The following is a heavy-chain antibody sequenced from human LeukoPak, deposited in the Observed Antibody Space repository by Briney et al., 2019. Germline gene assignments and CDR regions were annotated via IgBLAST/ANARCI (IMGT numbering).Heavy chain of an antibody. Sequence: GGSLRLSCAASGFTFSSYAMSWVRQAPGKGLEWVSAISGSGGSTYYADSVKGRFTISRDNSKNTLYLQMNSLRAEDTAVYYCARDRGSYYGGYYWGQGTLVTVSS. CDR3: ARDRGSYYGGYY. V-gene: IGHV3-23*01. CDR1: GFTFSSYA. CDR2: ISGSGGST. D-gene: IGHD1-26*01. J-gene: IGHJ4*02.